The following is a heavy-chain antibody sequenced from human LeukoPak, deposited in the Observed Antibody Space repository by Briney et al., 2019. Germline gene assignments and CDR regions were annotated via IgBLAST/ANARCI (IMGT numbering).Heavy chain of an antibody. D-gene: IGHD2-2*01. Sequence: SETLSLTCAVYGGSFSGYYCSWISQPPGKGLEWIGEINHSGSTNYNPSLKSRVTISVDTSKNQFSLKLSSVTAADTAVYYCASRAGIVVVPAATGYYFEYWGHGTLVTVSS. J-gene: IGHJ4*01. V-gene: IGHV4-34*01. CDR1: GGSFSGYY. CDR2: INHSGST. CDR3: ASRAGIVVVPAATGYYFEY.